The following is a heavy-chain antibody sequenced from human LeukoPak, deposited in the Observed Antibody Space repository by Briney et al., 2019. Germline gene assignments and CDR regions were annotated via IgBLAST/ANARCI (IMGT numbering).Heavy chain of an antibody. D-gene: IGHD3-3*01. J-gene: IGHJ5*02. CDR3: ARGPLRSGYYRPNWFDP. Sequence: SETLSLTCAVSGGSISSSNWWSWVRQPPGKGLEWIGEIYHSGSTNYNPSLKSRVTISVDKSKNQFSLKLSSVTAADTAVYYCARGPLRSGYYRPNWFDPWGQGTLVTVSS. CDR1: GGSISSSNW. CDR2: IYHSGST. V-gene: IGHV4-4*02.